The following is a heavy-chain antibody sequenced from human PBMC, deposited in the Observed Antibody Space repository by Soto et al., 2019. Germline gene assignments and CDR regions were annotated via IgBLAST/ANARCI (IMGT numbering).Heavy chain of an antibody. Sequence: GASVNVSCKASGYTFTGYYMHWVRQAPGQGLEWMGWINPNSGGTNYAQKFQGWVTMTRDTSISTAYMELSRLRSDDTAVYYCARGASIAALFSYYYYMDVWGKGTTVTVSS. V-gene: IGHV1-2*04. CDR2: INPNSGGT. J-gene: IGHJ6*03. CDR1: GYTFTGYY. D-gene: IGHD6-6*01. CDR3: ARGASIAALFSYYYYMDV.